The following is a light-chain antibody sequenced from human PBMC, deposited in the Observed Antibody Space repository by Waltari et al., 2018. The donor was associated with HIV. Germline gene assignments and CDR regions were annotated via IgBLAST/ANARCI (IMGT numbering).Light chain of an antibody. J-gene: IGLJ2*01. CDR1: RSDVGSYNF. V-gene: IGLV2-8*01. Sequence: QSALTQPPSASGSPGQSVPISCTGPRSDVGSYNFVSWYKQHPGKAPKLLIFEVSKRPSGVPDRFSGSKSGNTASLTVSGLQPEDEADYYCSSYAGSNNLLFGGGTKLTVL. CDR3: SSYAGSNNLL. CDR2: EVS.